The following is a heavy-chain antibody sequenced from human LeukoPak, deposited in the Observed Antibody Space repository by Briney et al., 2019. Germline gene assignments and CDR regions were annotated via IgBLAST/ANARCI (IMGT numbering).Heavy chain of an antibody. Sequence: PGGSLRLSCEASGFTFNNYAMPWVRQAPGEGLEWVAVISRDGTLQYYADSVKGRLTISRDNSQSTLYLHMNSLSTEDTALYYCARAVPAPGTPENAFDIWGQGTMVTVSS. D-gene: IGHD6-13*01. J-gene: IGHJ3*02. CDR2: ISRDGTLQ. CDR1: GFTFNNYA. V-gene: IGHV3-30*04. CDR3: ARAVPAPGTPENAFDI.